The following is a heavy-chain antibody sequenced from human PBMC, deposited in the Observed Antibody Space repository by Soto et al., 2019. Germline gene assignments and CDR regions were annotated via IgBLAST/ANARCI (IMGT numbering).Heavy chain of an antibody. V-gene: IGHV1-69*13. D-gene: IGHD3-22*01. CDR3: ARALGSYYDSSGLNWFDP. CDR2: IIPIFGTA. J-gene: IGHJ5*02. Sequence: ASVKGSCKASGGTFSSYAISWVRQAPGQGLEWMGGIIPIFGTANYAQKFQGRVTITADESTSTAYMELSSLRSEDTAVYYCARALGSYYDSSGLNWFDPWGQGTLVTVSS. CDR1: GGTFSSYA.